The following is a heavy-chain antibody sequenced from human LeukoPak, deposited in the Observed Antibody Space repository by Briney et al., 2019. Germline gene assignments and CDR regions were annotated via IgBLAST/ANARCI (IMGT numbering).Heavy chain of an antibody. CDR2: IKSKTDGGTT. V-gene: IGHV3-15*01. D-gene: IGHD1-26*01. Sequence: GGSLRLSCAASGFTFSSYSMNWVRQAPGKGLEWVGRIKSKTDGGTTDYAAPVKGRFTISRDDSKNTLYLQMNSLKTEDTAVYYCTTDFPSNSGSFDYWGQGPLVTVSS. CDR3: TTDFPSNSGSFDY. CDR1: GFTFSSYS. J-gene: IGHJ4*02.